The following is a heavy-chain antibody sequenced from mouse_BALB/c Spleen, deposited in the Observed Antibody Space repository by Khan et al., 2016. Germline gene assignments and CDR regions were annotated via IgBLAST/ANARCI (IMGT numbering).Heavy chain of an antibody. D-gene: IGHD1-1*02. CDR3: ARDGLYGFYAMDY. V-gene: IGHV3-2*02. CDR1: GYSITSNHA. Sequence: EVQLQESGPGLVKPSQSLSLTCTVTGYSITSNHAWNWIRQFPGNKLEWMAYISYSGSTANNPSFKSRISITRDTSKNQFFLQLKSVTSEDTATYYCARDGLYGFYAMDYWGQGTSVTVSS. CDR2: ISYSGST. J-gene: IGHJ4*01.